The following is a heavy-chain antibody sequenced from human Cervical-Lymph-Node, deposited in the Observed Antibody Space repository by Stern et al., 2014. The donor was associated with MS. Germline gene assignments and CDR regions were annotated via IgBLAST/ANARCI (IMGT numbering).Heavy chain of an antibody. J-gene: IGHJ4*02. CDR1: GFSLTLTGEA. V-gene: IGHV2-5*02. Sequence: QVTLKESGPTLVRPTQTLRLTCTFSGFSLTLTGEAVAWIRQPPGQALEWPAISYWDDDKVYSPSPKNRIALTKDTSKHQVVFTLTNMDPMDTATYYCARRGSPNHGGYFFDSWGQGILVTVSS. D-gene: IGHD2/OR15-2a*01. CDR3: ARRGSPNHGGYFFDS. CDR2: SYWDDDK.